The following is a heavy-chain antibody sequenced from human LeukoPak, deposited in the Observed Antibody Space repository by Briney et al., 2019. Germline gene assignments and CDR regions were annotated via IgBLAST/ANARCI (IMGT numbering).Heavy chain of an antibody. V-gene: IGHV1-69*13. CDR1: GGTFSSYA. Sequence: SVKVSCKASGGTFSSYAISWVRQAPGQGLEWMGGIIPIFGTANYAQKFQGRVTITADESTSTAYMELSSLRSEDTAVYYCARGLYYDFWSGQRYYGMDVWGQGTTVTVSS. CDR2: IIPIFGTA. J-gene: IGHJ6*02. CDR3: ARGLYYDFWSGQRYYGMDV. D-gene: IGHD3-3*01.